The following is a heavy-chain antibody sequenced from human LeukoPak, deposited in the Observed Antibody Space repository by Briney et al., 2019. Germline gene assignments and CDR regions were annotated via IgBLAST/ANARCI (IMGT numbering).Heavy chain of an antibody. J-gene: IGHJ3*02. CDR3: ARDHDSSAPRGMNAFDI. V-gene: IGHV1-69*04. CDR2: IIPILGIA. CDR1: GGTFSSYA. D-gene: IGHD6-6*01. Sequence: GASVKVSCKASGGTFSSYAISWVRQAPGQGLEWMGRIIPILGIANYAQKFQGRVTITADESTSTAYMELSSLRSGDTAVYYCARDHDSSAPRGMNAFDIWGQGTMVTVSS.